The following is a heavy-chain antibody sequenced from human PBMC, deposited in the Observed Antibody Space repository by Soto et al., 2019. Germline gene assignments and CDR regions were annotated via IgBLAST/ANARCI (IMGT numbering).Heavy chain of an antibody. CDR1: GGSGGSFSGYY. V-gene: IGHV4-34*01. J-gene: IGHJ6*02. CDR2: INHSGST. CDR3: ARQNYDSSGYYHYYYGMDV. Sequence: QVQLQQWGAGLLKPSETLSLTCAVNGGSGGSFSGYYWSWIRQPPGKGLEWIGEINHSGSTNYNPSLKSRVTISVDTPKNQFSLKLSSVTAADTAVYYCARQNYDSSGYYHYYYGMDVWGQGTTVTVSS. D-gene: IGHD3-22*01.